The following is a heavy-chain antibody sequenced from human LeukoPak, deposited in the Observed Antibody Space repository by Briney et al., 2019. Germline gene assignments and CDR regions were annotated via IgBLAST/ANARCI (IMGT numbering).Heavy chain of an antibody. Sequence: GGSLRLSCAASGFTFSSYGMHWVRQAPGKGLEWVAVIWYDGSNKYYADSVKGRFTISRDNSKNTLCLQMNSLRAEDTAVYYCARRYCSGGSCYSFRGDWFDPWGQGTLVTVSS. V-gene: IGHV3-33*01. CDR2: IWYDGSNK. CDR1: GFTFSSYG. J-gene: IGHJ5*02. D-gene: IGHD2-15*01. CDR3: ARRYCSGGSCYSFRGDWFDP.